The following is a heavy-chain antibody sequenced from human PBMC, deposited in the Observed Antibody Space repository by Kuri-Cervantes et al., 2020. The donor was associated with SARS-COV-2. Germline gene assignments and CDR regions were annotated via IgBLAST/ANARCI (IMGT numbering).Heavy chain of an antibody. CDR2: INSDGSST. V-gene: IGHV3-74*01. CDR1: GFTFSSYW. J-gene: IGHJ6*02. CDR3: ARGRVSAFNGMDV. D-gene: IGHD2/OR15-2a*01. Sequence: GGSLRLSCAASGFTFSSYWMHWVRQAPGKGLVWVSRINSDGSSTSYADSVKGRFTISRDNSKNTLYLQMNSLRAEDTAVYYCARGRVSAFNGMDVWGQGTTVTVSS.